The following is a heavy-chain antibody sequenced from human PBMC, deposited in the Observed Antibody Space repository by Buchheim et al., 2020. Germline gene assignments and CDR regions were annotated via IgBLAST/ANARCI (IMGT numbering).Heavy chain of an antibody. V-gene: IGHV3-30*04. CDR1: GFTFSSYA. CDR3: AREAGDFWSGYYWGYYYGMDV. D-gene: IGHD3-3*01. J-gene: IGHJ6*02. Sequence: QVQLVESGGGVVQPGRSLRLSCAASGFTFSSYAMHWVRQAPGKGLEWVAVISYDGSNKYYADSVKGRFTISRDNSKNTLYLQMNSLRAEDTAVYYCAREAGDFWSGYYWGYYYGMDVWGQGTT. CDR2: ISYDGSNK.